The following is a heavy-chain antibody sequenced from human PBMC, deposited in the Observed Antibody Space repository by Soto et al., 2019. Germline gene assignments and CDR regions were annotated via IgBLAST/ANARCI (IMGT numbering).Heavy chain of an antibody. CDR1: GFTFTTSG. D-gene: IGHD3-3*01. Sequence: GASVKVSCKASGFTFTTSGIHWVRQARGQGLEWMAWIVVGSGNTKYNQKFQERVTLTRDMATDTAYMELRSLTSADTAIYYCAAVVPPSGILERLGLDPWGQGTLVTVSS. V-gene: IGHV1-58*02. J-gene: IGHJ5*02. CDR2: IVVGSGNT. CDR3: AAVVPPSGILERLGLDP.